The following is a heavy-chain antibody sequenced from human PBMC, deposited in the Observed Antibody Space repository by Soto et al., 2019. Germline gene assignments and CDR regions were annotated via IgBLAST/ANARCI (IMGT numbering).Heavy chain of an antibody. J-gene: IGHJ5*01. V-gene: IGHV2-5*02. CDR2: IYWDDDK. CDR3: AHRRGISSWDNWFDS. D-gene: IGHD6-13*01. CDR1: GFSLSTSGVG. Sequence: QITLKESGPTLVKHTQTLTLTCTFSGFSLSTSGVGVGWSRQSPGKALEWLALIYWDDDKRYSPSLKSRLTITKDTSRNQVVLIMTNMDPVDTATYYCAHRRGISSWDNWFDSWGQGTLVTVSS.